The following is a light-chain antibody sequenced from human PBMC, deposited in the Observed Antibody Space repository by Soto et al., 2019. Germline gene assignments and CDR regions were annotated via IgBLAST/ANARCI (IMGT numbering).Light chain of an antibody. Sequence: DIQMTQSPSTLSASVGDRVTMTCRASQSIRSWLAWYQQKPGKAPKLLIYDAYSLESGVPSRFSGRRSGTEFTLTIAGLQPEDFATYYCQQYESYSPLTFGGGTKVDI. CDR3: QQYESYSPLT. CDR2: DAY. V-gene: IGKV1-5*01. J-gene: IGKJ4*01. CDR1: QSIRSW.